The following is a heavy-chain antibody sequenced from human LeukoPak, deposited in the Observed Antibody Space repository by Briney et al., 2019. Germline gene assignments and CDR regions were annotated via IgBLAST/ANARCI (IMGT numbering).Heavy chain of an antibody. J-gene: IGHJ6*02. Sequence: PSETLSLTCTVSGASLSSSDSYWSWTRQPPGRWLEWIGSIYRRGSTSYNPSLKSRVTVSEDMSKNHFSLRLSSVTAADTAVYYCARHVQDLGIKVWGQGTTVTVSS. CDR1: GASLSSSDSY. CDR3: ARHVQDLGIKV. V-gene: IGHV4-39*01. CDR2: IYRRGST.